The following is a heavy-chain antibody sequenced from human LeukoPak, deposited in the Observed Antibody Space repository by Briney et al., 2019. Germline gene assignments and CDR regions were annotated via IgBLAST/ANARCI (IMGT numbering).Heavy chain of an antibody. CDR2: ISSSSSYI. Sequence: GGSLRLSCAASGFTFSSYSMNWVRQAPGKGLEWVSSISSSSSYIYYADSVKGRFTISRDNAKNSLYLRMNSLRAEDTAVYYCARDSSSGSSFDYWGQGTLVTVSS. CDR3: ARDSSSGSSFDY. J-gene: IGHJ4*02. D-gene: IGHD1-26*01. CDR1: GFTFSSYS. V-gene: IGHV3-21*01.